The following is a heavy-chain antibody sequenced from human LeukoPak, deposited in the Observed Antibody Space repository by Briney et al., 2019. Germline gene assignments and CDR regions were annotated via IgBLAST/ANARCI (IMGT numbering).Heavy chain of an antibody. J-gene: IGHJ3*02. D-gene: IGHD2-21*02. CDR2: IDPSDSYT. V-gene: IGHV5-10-1*01. Sequence: GESLKISCKGSGYRFTRYWISWVRQMPGKGLEWMGRIDPSDSYTNYSPSFQGHVTISADKSASTAYLQWSGLKASDAAMYYCGRRALPPAYCGGDCFDAFDIWGQGTMVTVSS. CDR1: GYRFTRYW. CDR3: GRRALPPAYCGGDCFDAFDI.